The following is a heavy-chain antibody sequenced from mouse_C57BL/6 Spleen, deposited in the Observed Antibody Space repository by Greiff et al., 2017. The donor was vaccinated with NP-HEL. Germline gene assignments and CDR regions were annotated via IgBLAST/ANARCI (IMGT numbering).Heavy chain of an antibody. J-gene: IGHJ4*01. CDR3: ARSLPHYAMDY. D-gene: IGHD2-1*01. CDR1: GYAFSSYW. Sequence: VQLQQSGAELVKPGASVKISCKASGYAFSSYWMNWVKQRPGKGLEWIGQIYPGDGDTNYNGKFKGKATLTADKSSRTAYMQLSSLTSEDSAVYFCARSLPHYAMDYWGQGTSVTVSS. V-gene: IGHV1-80*01. CDR2: IYPGDGDT.